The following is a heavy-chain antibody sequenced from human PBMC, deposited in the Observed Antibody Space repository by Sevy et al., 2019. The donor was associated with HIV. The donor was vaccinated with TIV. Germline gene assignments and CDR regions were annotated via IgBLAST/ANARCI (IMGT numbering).Heavy chain of an antibody. D-gene: IGHD2-15*01. CDR2: IGSSSRYI. V-gene: IGHV3-21*01. CDR1: GFTFSNNN. Sequence: GGSLRLSCAASGFTFSNNNMNWVRQAPGKGLEWVSSIGSSSRYIYYADSMKGRFTISRDNAKNSLYLQMNSLRAEDTAVHYYARVVAYCSGGSFFPGYYYGMDVWGQGTTVTVSS. CDR3: ARVVAYCSGGSFFPGYYYGMDV. J-gene: IGHJ6*02.